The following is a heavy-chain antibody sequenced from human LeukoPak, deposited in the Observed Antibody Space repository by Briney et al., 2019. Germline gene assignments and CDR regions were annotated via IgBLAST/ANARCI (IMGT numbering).Heavy chain of an antibody. V-gene: IGHV1-18*01. CDR1: GYTFTSYG. Sequence: ASVKVSCKASGYTFTSYGISWVRQAPGQGLEWMGWISAYNGNTNYAQKLQGRVTMTTDTSTSTAYMELRSLRSDDTAVYYCARDLLPCSSTSREPYYYYGMDVWGQGTTVTVSS. D-gene: IGHD2-2*01. J-gene: IGHJ6*02. CDR2: ISAYNGNT. CDR3: ARDLLPCSSTSREPYYYYGMDV.